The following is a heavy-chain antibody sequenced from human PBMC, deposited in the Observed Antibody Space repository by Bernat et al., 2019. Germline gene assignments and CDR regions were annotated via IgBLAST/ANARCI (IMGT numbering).Heavy chain of an antibody. CDR1: GFTVSSNY. J-gene: IGHJ4*02. Sequence: EVQLVESGGGLVQPGGSLRLSCAASGFTVSSNYMSWVRQAPGKGLEWVSVIYSGGSTYYADSVKGRFTISRDNSKNTLYLQMNSLRAEDTAVYYCARVPALTYESRGYIDYWGQGTLVTGSS. V-gene: IGHV3-66*01. D-gene: IGHD3-22*01. CDR3: ARVPALTYESRGYIDY. CDR2: IYSGGST.